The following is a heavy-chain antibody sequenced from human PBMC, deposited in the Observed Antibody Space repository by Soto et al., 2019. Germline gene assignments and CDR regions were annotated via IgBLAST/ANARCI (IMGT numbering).Heavy chain of an antibody. CDR2: ISSSSSTI. V-gene: IGHV3-48*02. CDR3: ARGGTIAVTTIGDY. CDR1: GFTFSSYW. Sequence: PGGSLRLSCAASGFTFSSYWMSWVRQAPGKGLEWVPYISSSSSTIYYADSVRGRFTISRDNAKNSLYLQMNSLRDDDTAMYYCARGGTIAVTTIGDYWGQGTLVTVSS. J-gene: IGHJ4*01. D-gene: IGHD5-12*01.